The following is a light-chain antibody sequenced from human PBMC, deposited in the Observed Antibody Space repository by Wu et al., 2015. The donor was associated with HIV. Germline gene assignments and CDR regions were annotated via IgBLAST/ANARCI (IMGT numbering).Light chain of an antibody. V-gene: IGKV1-5*03. CDR2: DAS. Sequence: DIQMTQSPSTLSASVGDRITITCRASQSVNNWLAWYQQKPGKAPQLLIYDASTLEWRVPSRFSGSGSGTEFTLTINSLQPDDFATYYCQQYNGYPLTFGGGTKVEIK. J-gene: IGKJ4*01. CDR1: QSVNNW. CDR3: QQYNGYPLT.